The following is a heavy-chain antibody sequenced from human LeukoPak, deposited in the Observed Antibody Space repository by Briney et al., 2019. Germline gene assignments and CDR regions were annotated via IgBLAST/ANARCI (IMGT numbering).Heavy chain of an antibody. CDR1: GFTFSRHS. D-gene: IGHD3-22*01. V-gene: IGHV3-21*01. J-gene: IGHJ4*02. CDR3: AREGPYYDSSGFDY. CDR2: ISGGGSYV. Sequence: GGSLRLSCAASGFTFSRHSMNWVRQAPGKGLEWVTSISGGGSYVYYADSVKGRFTISRDNARNSLFLQMHSVRADDAAVYYCAREGPYYDSSGFDYWGLGTLVTVSS.